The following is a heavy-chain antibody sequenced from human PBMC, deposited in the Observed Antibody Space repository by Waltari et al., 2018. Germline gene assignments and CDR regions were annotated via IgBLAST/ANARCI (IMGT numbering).Heavy chain of an antibody. J-gene: IGHJ6*03. V-gene: IGHV4-34*01. Sequence: QVQLQQWGAGLLKPSETLSLTCAVYGGSFSGYYWSWIRQPPGKGLEWFGEINHSGSTNYNPSLKSRVTISVDTSKNQFSLKLSSVTAADTAVYYCAREPGRYQLLPRNSYYYYYYMDVWGKGTTVTVSS. CDR3: AREPGRYQLLPRNSYYYYYYMDV. D-gene: IGHD2-2*01. CDR1: GGSFSGYY. CDR2: INHSGST.